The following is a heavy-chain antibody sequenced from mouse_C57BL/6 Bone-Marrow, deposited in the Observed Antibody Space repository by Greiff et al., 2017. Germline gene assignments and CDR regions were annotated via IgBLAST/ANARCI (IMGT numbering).Heavy chain of an antibody. Sequence: ESGPELVKPGASVKISCKASGYAFSSSWMNWVKQRPGKGLEWIGRIYPGDGDTNYNGKFKGKATLTADKSSSTAYMQLSSLTSEDSAVYFCARGDWDYWGQGTTLTVSS. CDR2: IYPGDGDT. CDR3: ARGDWDY. CDR1: GYAFSSSW. D-gene: IGHD3-3*01. J-gene: IGHJ2*01. V-gene: IGHV1-82*01.